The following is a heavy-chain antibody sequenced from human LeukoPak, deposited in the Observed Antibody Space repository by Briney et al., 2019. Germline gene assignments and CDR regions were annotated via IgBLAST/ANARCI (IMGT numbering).Heavy chain of an antibody. Sequence: SETLSLTCTVSGVSISSSYWSRIRQPPGKGLEWIGYITNSGSTSYNPSLKSRVTISVDTSKNQFSLKLTSVTAADTAVYHCARHGRYFDYWGQGALVTVSS. CDR2: ITNSGST. CDR1: GVSISSSY. V-gene: IGHV4-59*08. J-gene: IGHJ4*02. CDR3: ARHGRYFDY.